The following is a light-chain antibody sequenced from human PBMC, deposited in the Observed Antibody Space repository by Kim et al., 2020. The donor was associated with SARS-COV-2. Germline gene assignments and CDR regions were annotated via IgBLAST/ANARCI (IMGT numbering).Light chain of an antibody. CDR3: MQTLLTPRT. CDR2: LGS. CDR1: QSLLHRNGYYH. Sequence: ETASIACRSRQSLLHRNGYYHLDWYLQKPGQSPQLLIYLGSNRASGVPDRFSGSGSGTDSTLKISRVEAEYVGVYYCMQTLLTPRTFGQGTKLEI. J-gene: IGKJ2*01. V-gene: IGKV2-28*01.